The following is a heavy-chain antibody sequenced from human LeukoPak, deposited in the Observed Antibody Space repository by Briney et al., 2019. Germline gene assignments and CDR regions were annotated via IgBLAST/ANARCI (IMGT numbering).Heavy chain of an antibody. J-gene: IGHJ4*02. CDR2: INGGHYPT. D-gene: IGHD3-10*01. CDR1: GFIFSNFA. V-gene: IGHV3-23*01. Sequence: PGGSLRLSCAASGFIFSNFAMTWVRQAPGKGLEWVSSINGGHYPTYNTDSVKGRFTISRDNSKNTLYLQMNSLRADDTAVYYLSRSPHGYHVGPFGFRGQGTLVTVSS. CDR3: SRSPHGYHVGPFGF.